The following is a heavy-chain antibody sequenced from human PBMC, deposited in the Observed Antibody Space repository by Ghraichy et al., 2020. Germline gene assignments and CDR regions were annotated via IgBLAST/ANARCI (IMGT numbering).Heavy chain of an antibody. V-gene: IGHV4-34*01. D-gene: IGHD6-13*01. Sequence: SETLSLTCAVYGGSFSGYYWSWIRQPPGKGLEWIGEINHSGSTNYNPSLKSRVTISVDTSKNQFSLKLSSVTAADTAVYYCARGAAAAGRDFDYWGQGTLVTVSS. J-gene: IGHJ4*02. CDR2: INHSGST. CDR1: GGSFSGYY. CDR3: ARGAAAAGRDFDY.